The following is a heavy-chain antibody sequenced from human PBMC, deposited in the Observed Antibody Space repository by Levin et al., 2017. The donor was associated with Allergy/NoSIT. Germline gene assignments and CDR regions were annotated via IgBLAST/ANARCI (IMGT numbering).Heavy chain of an antibody. CDR1: GYSFTNYW. Sequence: GASVKVSCKGSGYSFTNYWIAWVRQMPGKGLEWMGIIYPGDSDSRYSPSFQGQVTISADKSISTAYLQWSSLKASDTAMYYCARSKFGVTATQIPLDYWGQGTLVTVSS. D-gene: IGHD2-21*02. CDR2: IYPGDSDS. CDR3: ARSKFGVTATQIPLDY. V-gene: IGHV5-51*01. J-gene: IGHJ4*02.